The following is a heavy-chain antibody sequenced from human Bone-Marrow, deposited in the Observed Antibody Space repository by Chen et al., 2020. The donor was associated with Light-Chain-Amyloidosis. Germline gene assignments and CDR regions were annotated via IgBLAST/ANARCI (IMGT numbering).Heavy chain of an antibody. CDR3: ARRRDGYNFDY. Sequence: EVQLEQSGPEGKKPGGSRKTPGKGSESTFPNYWIGWVRQMPGKGLEWMGVIYPDDSDARYSPSFEGQVTISADKSITTAYLQWRSLKASDTAMYYCARRRDGYNFDYWGQGTLVTVSS. D-gene: IGHD5-12*01. J-gene: IGHJ4*02. CDR2: IYPDDSDA. V-gene: IGHV5-51*03. CDR1: ESTFPNYW.